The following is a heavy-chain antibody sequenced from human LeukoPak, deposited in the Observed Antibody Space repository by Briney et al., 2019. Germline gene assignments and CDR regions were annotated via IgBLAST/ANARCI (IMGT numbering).Heavy chain of an antibody. J-gene: IGHJ5*02. V-gene: IGHV4-61*02. D-gene: IGHD6-13*01. CDR2: IYTSGST. CDR1: GGSISSGSYY. Sequence: PSQTLSLTCTVSGGSISSGSYYWSWIRQPAGKGLEWIGRIYTSGSTNYNPSLKSRVTISVDTSKNQFSLKLSSVTAADTAVYYCARGIAAAGTIWFDPWGQGTLVTVSS. CDR3: ARGIAAAGTIWFDP.